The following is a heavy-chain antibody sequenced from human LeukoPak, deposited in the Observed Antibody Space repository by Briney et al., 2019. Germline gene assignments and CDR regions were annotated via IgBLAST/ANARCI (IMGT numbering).Heavy chain of an antibody. Sequence: GASVKVSCKASGYTFTGYYMHWVRQAPGQGLEWMGWINPNSGGTNYAQKFQGRVTMTRDTSISTAYMELSRLRSDDTAVYYCARDRDDYVWGSYRTYFDYWGQGTLVTVSS. CDR2: INPNSGGT. CDR1: GYTFTGYY. D-gene: IGHD3-16*02. V-gene: IGHV1-2*02. CDR3: ARDRDDYVWGSYRTYFDY. J-gene: IGHJ4*02.